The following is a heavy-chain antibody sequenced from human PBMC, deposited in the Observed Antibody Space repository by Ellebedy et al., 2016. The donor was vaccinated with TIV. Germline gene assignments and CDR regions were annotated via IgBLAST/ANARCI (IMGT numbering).Heavy chain of an antibody. J-gene: IGHJ4*02. CDR2: INPNSGGT. D-gene: IGHD4-17*01. V-gene: IGHV1-2*02. CDR3: ARARMTTMSRDY. Sequence: AASVKVSCKASGYTFTDDYMHWVRQAPGQGLEWMGRINPNSGGTKYAQKFQGRVTMTRDTSISTAYMELPRLRSDDTAVYYCARARMTTMSRDYWGQGTLVTVSS. CDR1: GYTFTDDY.